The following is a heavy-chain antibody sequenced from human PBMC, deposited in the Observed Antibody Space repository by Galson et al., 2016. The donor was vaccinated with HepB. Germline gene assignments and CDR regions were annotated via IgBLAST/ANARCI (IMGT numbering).Heavy chain of an antibody. CDR3: ARGLKRGQYSSGDLGY. CDR2: INHSGST. D-gene: IGHD1-26*01. Sequence: TLSLTCIVSGGSFSGYFWSWIRQPPGKGLEWLGEINHSGSTNYNPSFQSRLTLSVDTSNNQVSLKLTSVTAADTAVYYCARGLKRGQYSSGDLGYWGQGTLVSVPS. CDR1: GGSFSGYF. J-gene: IGHJ4*02. V-gene: IGHV4-34*01.